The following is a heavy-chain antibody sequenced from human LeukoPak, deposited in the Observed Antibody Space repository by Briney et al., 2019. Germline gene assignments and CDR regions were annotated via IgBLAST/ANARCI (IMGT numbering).Heavy chain of an antibody. CDR2: IYDSGST. V-gene: IGHV4-59*01. CDR1: GGSISSYF. CDR3: ARGSPYCTSTRCDFDP. J-gene: IGHJ5*02. D-gene: IGHD2-2*01. Sequence: SETLSLTCTVSGGSISSYFWSWTRQPPGKGLEWIGYIYDSGSTNYNPSLKSRVTISVDTSKNQFSLKLSSVTAADTAVYYCARGSPYCTSTRCDFDPWGQGTLVTVSS.